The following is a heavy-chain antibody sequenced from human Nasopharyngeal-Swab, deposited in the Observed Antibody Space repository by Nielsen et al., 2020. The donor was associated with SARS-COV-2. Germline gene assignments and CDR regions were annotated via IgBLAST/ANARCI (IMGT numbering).Heavy chain of an antibody. CDR2: ISRSGGSV. D-gene: IGHD4-17*01. CDR3: VRDLAGTYGS. J-gene: IGHJ5*02. Sequence: GGSLRLSCAASGFTFSAYGMTWVRQAAGKGLEWVSGISRSGGSVDYAGSVKGRFTTSRDNVQNTLYLQMHGLKAEDTAFYYCVRDLAGTYGSWGQGTLVTVSS. CDR1: GFTFSAYG. V-gene: IGHV3-20*04.